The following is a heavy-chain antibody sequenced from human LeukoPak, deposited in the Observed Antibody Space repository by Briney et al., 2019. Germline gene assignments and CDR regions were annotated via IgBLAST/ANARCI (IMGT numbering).Heavy chain of an antibody. CDR1: GLTFSNAW. CDR3: AKGMEGSGWDRPIDY. J-gene: IGHJ4*02. Sequence: GGSLRLSCAASGLTFSNAWMNWVRQAPGKGLEWVGRIKSKTDGGTTDYAAPVKGRFTISRDDSKNTLYLQMNSLKTEDTAVYYCAKGMEGSGWDRPIDYWGQGTLVTVSS. D-gene: IGHD6-19*01. CDR2: IKSKTDGGTT. V-gene: IGHV3-15*01.